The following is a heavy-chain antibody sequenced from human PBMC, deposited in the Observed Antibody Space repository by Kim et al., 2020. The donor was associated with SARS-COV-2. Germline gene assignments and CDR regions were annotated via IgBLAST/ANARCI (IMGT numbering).Heavy chain of an antibody. J-gene: IGHJ4*02. Sequence: VKGRFTISRENAKNSLYLQMNSLRAGDTAVYYCARGVSSSWFRDVGSFDYWGQGTLVTVSS. V-gene: IGHV3-13*01. CDR3: ARGVSSSWFRDVGSFDY. D-gene: IGHD6-13*01.